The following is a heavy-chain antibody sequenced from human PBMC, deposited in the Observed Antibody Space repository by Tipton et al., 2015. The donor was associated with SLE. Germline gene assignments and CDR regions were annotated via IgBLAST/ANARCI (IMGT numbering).Heavy chain of an antibody. CDR2: INHGGST. CDR1: GGSFGGYY. Sequence: TLSLTCSIYGGSFGGYYWSWIRQPPGKGLEWIGEINHGGSTNYNPSLKSRVTTSVDTSKNQFSLRLISVTAADTAVYYCARGCSSSTCEPFYFFGMDVWGQGTAVTVS. D-gene: IGHD2-2*01. J-gene: IGHJ6*02. V-gene: IGHV4-34*01. CDR3: ARGCSSSTCEPFYFFGMDV.